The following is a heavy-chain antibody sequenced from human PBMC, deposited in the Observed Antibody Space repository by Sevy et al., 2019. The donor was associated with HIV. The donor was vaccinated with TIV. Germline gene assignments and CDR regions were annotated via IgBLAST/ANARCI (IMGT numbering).Heavy chain of an antibody. CDR1: GGTFSSYA. CDR3: ASTDYYDSDGYYLYAFDI. D-gene: IGHD3-22*01. Sequence: ASVKVSCKAFGGTFSSYAINWVRQAPGQGLEWMGGIIPISATANYAQKFQGRVTITADESTSTAYMEMSGLRSEDTAVYYCASTDYYDSDGYYLYAFDIWGQGTMVTVSS. J-gene: IGHJ3*02. V-gene: IGHV1-69*13. CDR2: IIPISATA.